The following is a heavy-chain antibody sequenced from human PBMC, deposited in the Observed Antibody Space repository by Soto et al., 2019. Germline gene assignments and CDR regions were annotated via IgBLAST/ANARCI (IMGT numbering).Heavy chain of an antibody. D-gene: IGHD6-13*01. CDR3: ARRAAAGTGWPYYYYGVDV. J-gene: IGHJ6*02. CDR2: IDPSDSYT. CDR1: GYSFTSYW. Sequence: GESLKISCKGSGYSFTSYWISWVRQMPGKGLEWMGRIDPSDSYTNYSPSFQGHVTISADKSISTAYLQWSSLKASDTAMYYCARRAAAGTGWPYYYYGVDVWGQGTTVTVSS. V-gene: IGHV5-10-1*01.